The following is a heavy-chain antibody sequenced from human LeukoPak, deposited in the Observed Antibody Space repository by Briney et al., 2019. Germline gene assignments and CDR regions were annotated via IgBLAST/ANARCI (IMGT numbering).Heavy chain of an antibody. CDR2: IYYSGST. CDR1: GGSMSPYH. V-gene: IGHV4-59*08. J-gene: IGHJ4*02. Sequence: PSETLSLTCTVSGGSMSPYHWGWIRQPPGKGLEWTGYIYYSGSTNYNPSLKSRVTISVDTSKNQFTLKLSSVTAADTAIYYCARAVSGRFDYWGQGTLVTVSS. D-gene: IGHD6-19*01. CDR3: ARAVSGRFDY.